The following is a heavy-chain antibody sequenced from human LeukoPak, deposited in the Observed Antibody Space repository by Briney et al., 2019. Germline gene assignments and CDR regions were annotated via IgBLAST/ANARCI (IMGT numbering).Heavy chain of an antibody. CDR2: IYVDGTT. J-gene: IGHJ6*02. D-gene: IGHD1-14*01. Sequence: PSETLSLTCTVSGASVGLYYWSWIRQPPGKGLEWIGYIYVDGTTNYSPSLKGRVTISVDTSKNQFSLKLSSVIAADTAVCYCALNQPLNHYYGLDVWGQGSAVTVSS. V-gene: IGHV4-4*08. CDR3: ALNQPLNHYYGLDV. CDR1: GASVGLYY.